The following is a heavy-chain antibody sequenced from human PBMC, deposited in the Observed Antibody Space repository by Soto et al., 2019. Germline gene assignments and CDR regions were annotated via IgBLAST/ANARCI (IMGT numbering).Heavy chain of an antibody. Sequence: EASVKVSFKASGYTFTRYYMHWVRQAPGQGLEWMGIINSSGGSTSYEQKFQGRVTMTRHTSTSTVYMELSSLRTEDTAVYYRAREMNDYGDNNSFDYWGQGTLVTVSS. J-gene: IGHJ4*02. CDR1: GYTFTRYY. V-gene: IGHV1-46*01. CDR2: INSSGGST. CDR3: AREMNDYGDNNSFDY. D-gene: IGHD4-17*01.